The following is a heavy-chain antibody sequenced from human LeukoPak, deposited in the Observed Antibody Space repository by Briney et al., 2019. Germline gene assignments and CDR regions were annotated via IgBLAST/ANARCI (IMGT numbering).Heavy chain of an antibody. V-gene: IGHV1-69*05. CDR1: GGTFSSYA. CDR3: AITVIYWYFDL. CDR2: IIPIFGTA. Sequence: SVKVSCKASGGTFSSYAISWVRQAPGQGLEWMGGIIPIFGTANYAQKFQGRVTMTRDTSISTAYMELSRLRSDDTAVYYCAITVIYWYFDLWGRGTLVTVSS. D-gene: IGHD4-11*01. J-gene: IGHJ2*01.